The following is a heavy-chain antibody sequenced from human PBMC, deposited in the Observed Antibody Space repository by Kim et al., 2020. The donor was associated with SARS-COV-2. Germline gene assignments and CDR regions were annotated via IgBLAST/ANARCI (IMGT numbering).Heavy chain of an antibody. Sequence: GGSLRLSCAASGFTFSSYAMHWVRQAPGKGLEWVAVISYDGSNKYYADSVKGRFTISRDNSKNTLYLQMNSLRAEDTAVYYCARAQRIQLWLATPFYYYYGMDVWGQGTTVTVSS. D-gene: IGHD5-18*01. CDR1: GFTFSSYA. CDR3: ARAQRIQLWLATPFYYYYGMDV. J-gene: IGHJ6*02. V-gene: IGHV3-30*04. CDR2: ISYDGSNK.